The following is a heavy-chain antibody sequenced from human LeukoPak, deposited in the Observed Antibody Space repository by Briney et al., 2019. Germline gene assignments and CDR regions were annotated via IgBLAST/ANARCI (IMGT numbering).Heavy chain of an antibody. V-gene: IGHV3-21*01. CDR3: ARGADSPGPFDY. D-gene: IGHD3-3*01. CDR2: ISSSSSYI. CDR1: GFTFSSYS. Sequence: PGGSLRLSCAASGFTFSSYSMNWVRQAPGKGLEWVSSISSSSSYIYYADSVKGRFTISRDNAKNSLYLQMNSLRAEDTAVYYCARGADSPGPFDYWGQGTLVTVSS. J-gene: IGHJ4*02.